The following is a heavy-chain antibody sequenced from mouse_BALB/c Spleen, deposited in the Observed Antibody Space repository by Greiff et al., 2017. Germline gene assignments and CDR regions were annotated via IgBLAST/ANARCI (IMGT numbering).Heavy chain of an antibody. Sequence: QVQLQQSGAELVRPGSSVKISCKASGYAFSSYWMNWVKQRPGQGLEWIGQIYPGDGDTNYNGKFKGKATLTADKSSSTAYMQLSSLTSEDSAVYFCARSDYGYDRYAMDYWGQGTSVTVSS. J-gene: IGHJ4*01. CDR2: IYPGDGDT. D-gene: IGHD2-2*01. CDR3: ARSDYGYDRYAMDY. CDR1: GYAFSSYW. V-gene: IGHV1-80*01.